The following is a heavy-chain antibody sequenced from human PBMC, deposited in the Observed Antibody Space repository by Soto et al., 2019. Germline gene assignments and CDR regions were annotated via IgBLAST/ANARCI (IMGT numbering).Heavy chain of an antibody. CDR2: VGSSGDT. J-gene: IGHJ4*02. Sequence: EGQLVDSGGGLVQPGGSLRLSCAASGFTFTTYDMHWVRQARGKGLEWVSAVGSSGDTYYADSVRGRFTISRDDASNSFSLQMNSLRAGDTAVYYCVSLGARIYWCQGTLVTVSS. D-gene: IGHD7-27*01. CDR3: VSLGARIY. CDR1: GFTFTTYD. V-gene: IGHV3-13*01.